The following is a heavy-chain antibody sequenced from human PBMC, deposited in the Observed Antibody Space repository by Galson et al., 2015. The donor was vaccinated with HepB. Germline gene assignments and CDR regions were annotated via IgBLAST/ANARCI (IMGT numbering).Heavy chain of an antibody. D-gene: IGHD5-12*01. V-gene: IGHV3-48*01. J-gene: IGHJ5*02. CDR3: ARYSGGYGVNWFDP. CDR1: GFTFSSYS. CDR2: ISSSSSTI. Sequence: SLRLSCAASGFTFSSYSMNWVRQAPGKGLEWVSYISSSSSTIYYADSVKGRFTISRDNAKNSLYLQMNSLRAEDTAVYYCARYSGGYGVNWFDPWGQGTLVTVSS.